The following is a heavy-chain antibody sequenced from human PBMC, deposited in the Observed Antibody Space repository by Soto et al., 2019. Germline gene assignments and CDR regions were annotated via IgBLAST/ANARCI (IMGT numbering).Heavy chain of an antibody. J-gene: IGHJ4*02. V-gene: IGHV3-30*18. Sequence: QVQLVDSGGGVVQPGRSLRLSRAASGFTFTTYGMHWVRRAPGKGLEWVAVISYDGSHAYYADSVKVRFTISRDNSKNTLYLQINSLRAEDTAVYYCAKERTYSVASGFDYWGRGTLVTVSS. CDR2: ISYDGSHA. CDR3: AKERTYSVASGFDY. CDR1: GFTFTTYG. D-gene: IGHD1-26*01.